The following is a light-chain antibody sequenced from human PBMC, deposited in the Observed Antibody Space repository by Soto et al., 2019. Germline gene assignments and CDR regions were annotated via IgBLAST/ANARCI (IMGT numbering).Light chain of an antibody. V-gene: IGKV1-5*01. J-gene: IGKJ1*01. Sequence: DIQMTQSPSTLSASVGDRVTITCRASQSISSWLAWYQQKPGKAPKVLIYDASTLESGVPLRFSGGGSGTEFTLTITSLQPDDFATYYCQEYTTYSRTFGQGTKVEVK. CDR3: QEYTTYSRT. CDR2: DAS. CDR1: QSISSW.